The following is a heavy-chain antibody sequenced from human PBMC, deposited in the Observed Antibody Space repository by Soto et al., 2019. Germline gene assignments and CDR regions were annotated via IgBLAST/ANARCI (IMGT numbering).Heavy chain of an antibody. Sequence: QVQLVESGGGVVQPGRSLRLSCAASGLTFINYNMHWVRQAPGKGLEWVAVISYDGSITKYADSVKGRFTISRDNSKNTLFLQMNGLRAEDTAMYYCARDPESRRGPXXGXGYWGQGILVIVSS. CDR3: ARDPESRRGPXXGXGY. CDR1: GLTFINYN. V-gene: IGHV3-30*04. J-gene: IGHJ4*01. D-gene: IGHD5-12*01. CDR2: ISYDGSIT.